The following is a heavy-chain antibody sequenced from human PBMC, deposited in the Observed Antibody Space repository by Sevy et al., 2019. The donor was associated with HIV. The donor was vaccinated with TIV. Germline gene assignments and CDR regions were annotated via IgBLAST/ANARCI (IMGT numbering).Heavy chain of an antibody. CDR1: GFTFSSYA. J-gene: IGHJ4*02. CDR3: AREGHRIAARQGKVFDY. V-gene: IGHV3-30-3*01. Sequence: GGSLRLSCAASGFTFSSYAMHWVRQAPGKGLEWVAVISYDGSNKYYADSVKGRFTISRDNSKNTRYLQMNSLRAEDTAVYYCAREGHRIAARQGKVFDYWGQGTLVTVSS. CDR2: ISYDGSNK. D-gene: IGHD6-6*01.